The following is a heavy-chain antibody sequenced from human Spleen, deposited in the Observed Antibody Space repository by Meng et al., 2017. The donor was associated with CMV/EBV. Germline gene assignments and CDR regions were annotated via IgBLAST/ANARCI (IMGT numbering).Heavy chain of an antibody. Sequence: SETLSLTCTVSGGSVSSGSYYWSWIRQPPGKRLEWIGHIYHSGSTNNNPSLKSRVTISLDTSKNHFSLKLSSVTAADTAVYYCARATSRADDAFDIWGQGTMVTVSS. J-gene: IGHJ3*02. V-gene: IGHV4-61*03. CDR1: GGSVSSGSYY. CDR2: IYHSGST. CDR3: ARATSRADDAFDI.